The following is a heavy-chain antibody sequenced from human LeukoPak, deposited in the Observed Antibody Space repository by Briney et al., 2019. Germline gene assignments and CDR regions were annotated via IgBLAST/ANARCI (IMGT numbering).Heavy chain of an antibody. Sequence: GGSLRLSCATSGFTFSTFGFHWVRQAPGKGLEWVSGISWNSGSIGYADSVKGRFTISRDNAKNSLYLQMNSLRAEDTALYYCAKATVSYYDSSGYYDYWGQGTLVTVSS. J-gene: IGHJ4*02. CDR3: AKATVSYYDSSGYYDY. D-gene: IGHD3-22*01. V-gene: IGHV3-9*01. CDR2: ISWNSGSI. CDR1: GFTFSTFG.